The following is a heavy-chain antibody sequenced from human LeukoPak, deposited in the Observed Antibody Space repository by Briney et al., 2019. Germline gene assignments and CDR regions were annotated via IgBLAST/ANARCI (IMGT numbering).Heavy chain of an antibody. CDR3: ARDQPSGTFDP. CDR2: IYHSGST. Sequence: SQTLSLTCAVSGGSISSGGYSWSWIRQPPGKGLEWIGYIYHSGSTYYNPSLKSRVTISVDRSKNQFSLKLSSVTAADTAVYYCARDQPSGTFDPWGKGTLVTVSS. V-gene: IGHV4-30-2*01. CDR1: GGSISSGGYS. D-gene: IGHD3-3*01. J-gene: IGHJ5*02.